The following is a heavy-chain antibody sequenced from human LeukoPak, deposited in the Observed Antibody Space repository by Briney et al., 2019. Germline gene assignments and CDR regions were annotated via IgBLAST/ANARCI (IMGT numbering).Heavy chain of an antibody. V-gene: IGHV4-34*01. CDR1: GGSFSGYY. J-gene: IGHJ4*02. CDR3: ASPLVGATSY. D-gene: IGHD1-26*01. CDR2: INHSGST. Sequence: PSETLSLTCAVYGGSFSGYYWSWIRQPPGKGLEWIGEINHSGSTNYHPSLKSRVTISVDTSKNQFSLKLSSVTAADTAVYYCASPLVGATSYWGQGTLVTVSS.